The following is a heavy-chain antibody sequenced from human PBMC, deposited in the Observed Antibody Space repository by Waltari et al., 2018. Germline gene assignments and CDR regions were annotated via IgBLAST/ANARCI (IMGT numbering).Heavy chain of an antibody. D-gene: IGHD1-26*01. CDR2: IYYSGST. J-gene: IGHJ4*02. CDR1: GGSISSSSYY. Sequence: QLQLQESGPGLVKPSETLSLTCTVSGGSISSSSYYWGWISQPPGKGLEWIGSIYYSGSTYYNPSLKSRVTISVDTSKNQFSLKLSSVTAADTAVYYCARAAWELTFDYWGQGTLVTVSS. V-gene: IGHV4-39*07. CDR3: ARAAWELTFDY.